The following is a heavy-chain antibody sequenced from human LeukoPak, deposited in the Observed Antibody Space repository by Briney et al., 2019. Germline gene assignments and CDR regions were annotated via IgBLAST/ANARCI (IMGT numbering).Heavy chain of an antibody. V-gene: IGHV3-7*01. D-gene: IGHD6-19*01. J-gene: IGHJ4*02. CDR2: IKQDGSEK. CDR3: ASEVRLVPDY. CDR1: GFTFSSYW. Sequence: GGSLRLSCAASGFTFSSYWMSWVRQAPGKGLEWVANIKQDGSEKYYVDSVKGRFTISRDNAKNSLYLQMNSLRAEDAAAYYCASEVRLVPDYWGQGTLVTVSS.